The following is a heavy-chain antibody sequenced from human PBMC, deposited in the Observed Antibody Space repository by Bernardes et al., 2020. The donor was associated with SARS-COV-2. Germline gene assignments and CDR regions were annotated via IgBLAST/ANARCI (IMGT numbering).Heavy chain of an antibody. D-gene: IGHD2-2*01. CDR1: GGSISSYY. V-gene: IGHV4-59*01. J-gene: IGHJ4*02. Sequence: SETLSLTCTVSGGSISSYYWSWIRQPPGKGLEWIGYIYYSGSTNYNPSLKSRVTISVDTSKNQFSLKLSSVTAADTAVYYCARVVPGAIRGGYFGYWGQGTLVTGSS. CDR2: IYYSGST. CDR3: ARVVPGAIRGGYFGY.